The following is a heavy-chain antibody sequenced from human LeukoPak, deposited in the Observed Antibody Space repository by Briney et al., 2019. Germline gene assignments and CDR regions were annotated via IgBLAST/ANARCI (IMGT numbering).Heavy chain of an antibody. D-gene: IGHD3-10*01. J-gene: IGHJ6*03. CDR2: MNPNSGNT. CDR1: GYTFTSYD. CDR3: ARGTPTMVRGRRSMGRINYYMDV. Sequence: ASVKVSCKASGYTFTSYDINWVRQATGQGLEWMGWMNPNSGNTGYAQKFQGRVTMTRNTSISTAYMELSSLRSEDTVVYYCARGTPTMVRGRRSMGRINYYMDVWGKGTTATVSS. V-gene: IGHV1-8*01.